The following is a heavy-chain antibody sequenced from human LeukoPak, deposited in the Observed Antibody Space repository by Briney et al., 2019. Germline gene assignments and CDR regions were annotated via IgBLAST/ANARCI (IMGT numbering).Heavy chain of an antibody. CDR2: INQDGSEI. D-gene: IGHD2-2*01. J-gene: IGHJ5*02. V-gene: IGHV3-7*01. Sequence: PGGSLRLSCAASGFTFSNYWMSWVRQAPGKGLEWLANINQDGSEIYYVDSVKGRFTISRDNAKNTLYLQMNSLRAEDTAVYYCARAGYCSSTSCYATTTNWFDPWGQGTLVTVSS. CDR3: ARAGYCSSTSCYATTTNWFDP. CDR1: GFTFSNYW.